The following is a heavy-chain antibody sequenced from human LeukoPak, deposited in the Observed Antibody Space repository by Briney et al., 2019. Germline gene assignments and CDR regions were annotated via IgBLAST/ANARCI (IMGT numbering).Heavy chain of an antibody. J-gene: IGHJ4*02. V-gene: IGHV4-34*01. Sequence: SETLSLTCAVYGGSFSGHYWSWIRQPPGKGLEWIGEINHSGSTNYNPSLKSRVTISVDTSKNQFSLKLSSVTAADTAVYYCARGLREYYYDSSGYLDYWGQGTLVTVSS. CDR2: INHSGST. CDR3: ARGLREYYYDSSGYLDY. CDR1: GGSFSGHY. D-gene: IGHD3-22*01.